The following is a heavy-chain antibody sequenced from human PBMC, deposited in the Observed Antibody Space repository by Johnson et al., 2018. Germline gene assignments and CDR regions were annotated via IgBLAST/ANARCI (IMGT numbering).Heavy chain of an antibody. J-gene: IGHJ3*02. V-gene: IGHV3-13*01. CDR3: AREHLDGDSSAAFDI. CDR2: VGSAGET. D-gene: IGHD3-22*01. CDR1: GFTLSYYD. Sequence: VQLVQSGGDWVQPGGSXRLSCAASGFTLSYYDMHWVRQASGKGLEWVSGVGSAGETYYPDSVKGRFIISRDTAKNSLYLQRNSLRPGDTAVYYCAREHLDGDSSAAFDIWGQGTMVTVSS.